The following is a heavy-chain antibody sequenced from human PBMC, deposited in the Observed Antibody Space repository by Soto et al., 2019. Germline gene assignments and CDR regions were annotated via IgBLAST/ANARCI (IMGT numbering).Heavy chain of an antibody. CDR1: AYSFTTYW. Sequence: PGESLKISCQGSAYSFTTYWVGWVRQVPGKGLEWVGMVYPGDSDTRYGPSFQGQVTISADKSISTAYLQWSSLKASDTAMYYCARATTAYYFDYWGQGTLVTVSS. CDR2: VYPGDSDT. CDR3: ARATTAYYFDY. D-gene: IGHD1-26*01. V-gene: IGHV5-51*01. J-gene: IGHJ4*02.